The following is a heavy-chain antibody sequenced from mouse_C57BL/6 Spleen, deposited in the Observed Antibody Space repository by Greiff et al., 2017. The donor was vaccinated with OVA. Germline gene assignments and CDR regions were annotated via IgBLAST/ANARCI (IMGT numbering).Heavy chain of an antibody. Sequence: VQLQQSGPELVKPGASVKISCKASGYSFTDYNMNWVKPSNGKSLEWIGVINPNYGTPSYNQKFKGKATLTVDQSSSTAYMQLNSLTSEYSAVYYCARGGRYDFSPFDYWGQGTTLTVSS. J-gene: IGHJ2*01. V-gene: IGHV1-39*01. CDR3: ARGGRYDFSPFDY. CDR2: INPNYGTP. D-gene: IGHD2-4*01. CDR1: GYSFTDYN.